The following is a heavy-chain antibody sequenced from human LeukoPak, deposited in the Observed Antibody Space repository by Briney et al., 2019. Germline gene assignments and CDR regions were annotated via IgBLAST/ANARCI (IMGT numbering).Heavy chain of an antibody. CDR2: IIPIFGTA. D-gene: IGHD2-2*02. CDR1: GGTFSSYA. V-gene: IGHV1-69*01. CDR3: AGGYCSSTSCYTYAFDI. J-gene: IGHJ3*02. Sequence: LVKVSCKASGGTFSSYAISWVRQAPGQGLEWMGGIIPIFGTANYAQKFQGRVTITADESTSTAYMELSSLRSEDTAVYYCAGGYCSSTSCYTYAFDIWGQGTMVTVSS.